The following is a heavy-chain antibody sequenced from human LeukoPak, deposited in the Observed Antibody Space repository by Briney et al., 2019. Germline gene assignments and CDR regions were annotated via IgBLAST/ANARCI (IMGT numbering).Heavy chain of an antibody. CDR3: ARATISGYYYSSAFDI. J-gene: IGHJ3*02. V-gene: IGHV1-18*01. CDR2: ISAYSGNT. D-gene: IGHD3-22*01. Sequence: ASVKVSCKASGYTFTNYGISWVRQAPGQGLQWMGWISAYSGNTNYAQKLQSRVIMTTDTSTSTAYMELRSLRSDDTAVYYCARATISGYYYSSAFDIWGQGTILTVSS. CDR1: GYTFTNYG.